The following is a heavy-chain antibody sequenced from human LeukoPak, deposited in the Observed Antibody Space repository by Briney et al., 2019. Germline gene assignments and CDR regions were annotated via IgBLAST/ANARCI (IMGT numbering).Heavy chain of an antibody. Sequence: ASVKVSCKASGYTFTGYYMHWVRQAPGQGLEWMGWINPNSGGTNYAQKFQGRVTMTRDTSISTAYMELSRLRSDDTAVYYCARVGYYYDSSGYSDAFDIWGQGTMVTVSS. J-gene: IGHJ3*02. CDR1: GYTFTGYY. CDR3: ARVGYYYDSSGYSDAFDI. V-gene: IGHV1-2*02. CDR2: INPNSGGT. D-gene: IGHD3-22*01.